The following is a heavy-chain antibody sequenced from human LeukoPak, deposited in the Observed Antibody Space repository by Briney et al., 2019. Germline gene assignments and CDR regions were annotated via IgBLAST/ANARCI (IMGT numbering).Heavy chain of an antibody. CDR3: ARHDPYSSSWYYFDY. CDR1: GGSFSGYY. J-gene: IGHJ4*02. Sequence: SETLSLTCAVYGGSFSGYYWSWIRQSPGKGLEWIGEINYSGSTTYNPSLKSRVIISVDTSKNQFSLKLSSVTAAGTAMYYCARHDPYSSSWYYFDYWGQGTLVTVSS. D-gene: IGHD6-13*01. V-gene: IGHV4-34*01. CDR2: INYSGST.